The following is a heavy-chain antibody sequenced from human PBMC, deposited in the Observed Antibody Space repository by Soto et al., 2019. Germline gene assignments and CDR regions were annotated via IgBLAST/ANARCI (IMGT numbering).Heavy chain of an antibody. V-gene: IGHV4-30-2*01. D-gene: IGHD6-19*01. CDR1: GGSISSGGYS. Sequence: PSETLSLTCAVSGGSISSGGYSWSWIRQPPGKGLEWIGYIYHSGSTYYNPSLKSRVTISVDRSKNQFSLKLSSVTAADTAVYYCAISVSLDLPFDPWGQGTLVTVSS. J-gene: IGHJ5*02. CDR3: AISVSLDLPFDP. CDR2: IYHSGST.